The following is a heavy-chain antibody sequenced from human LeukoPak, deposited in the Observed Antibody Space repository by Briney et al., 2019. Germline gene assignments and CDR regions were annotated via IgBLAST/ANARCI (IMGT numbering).Heavy chain of an antibody. Sequence: GSLRLSCAASGFTFSSYSMNWVRQAPGKGLEWVSSISSSSSYIYYADSVKGRFTISRDNAKNSLYLQMNSLRAEDTAVYYCARAGEHDAFDIWGQGTMVTVSS. V-gene: IGHV3-21*01. D-gene: IGHD7-27*01. CDR3: ARAGEHDAFDI. J-gene: IGHJ3*02. CDR1: GFTFSSYS. CDR2: ISSSSSYI.